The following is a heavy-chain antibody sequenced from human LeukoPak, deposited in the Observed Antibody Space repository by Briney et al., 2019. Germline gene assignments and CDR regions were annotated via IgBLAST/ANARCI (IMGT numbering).Heavy chain of an antibody. V-gene: IGHV3-33*01. CDR2: MWDDGTNE. J-gene: IGHJ5*02. CDR3: ARGGDYGDTPFDP. Sequence: GGSLRLSCTASGFNFGIYGMHWVRQAPGKGLEWVAVMWDDGTNEYYVESVKGRFTISRDNGKRTLYLQMNSLRVEDTAVYYCARGGDYGDTPFDPWGQGTLVTVSS. CDR1: GFNFGIYG. D-gene: IGHD4-17*01.